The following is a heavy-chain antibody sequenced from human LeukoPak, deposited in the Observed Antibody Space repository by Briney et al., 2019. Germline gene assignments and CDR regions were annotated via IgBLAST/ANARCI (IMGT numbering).Heavy chain of an antibody. V-gene: IGHV3-72*01. D-gene: IGHD3-16*01. Sequence: PGGSLRLFCAASGFTFSDHYMDWVRQAPGKGREWVGRTGNKANSYTTEYAAPVKGRFTISRDDSKNSLYLQMNSLKTEATAVYYCARVPTPHFTSGGNLYYAFDIWGQGTMVTVSS. CDR3: ARVPTPHFTSGGNLYYAFDI. CDR1: GFTFSDHY. CDR2: TGNKANSYTT. J-gene: IGHJ3*02.